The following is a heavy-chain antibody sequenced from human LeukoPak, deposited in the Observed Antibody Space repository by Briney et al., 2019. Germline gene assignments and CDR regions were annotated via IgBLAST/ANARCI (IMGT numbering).Heavy chain of an antibody. CDR2: IYPGGSDT. V-gene: IGHV5-51*01. CDR1: GYSFTSYW. CDR3: ARGPYYYDSSGYYYVDYFDY. D-gene: IGHD3-22*01. Sequence: GESLKISCKGSGYSFTSYWIGWVRQMPGKGLEWMGIIYPGGSDTRYSPSFQGQVTISADKSISTAYLQWSSLKASDTAMYYCARGPYYYDSSGYYYVDYFDYWGQGTLVTVSS. J-gene: IGHJ4*02.